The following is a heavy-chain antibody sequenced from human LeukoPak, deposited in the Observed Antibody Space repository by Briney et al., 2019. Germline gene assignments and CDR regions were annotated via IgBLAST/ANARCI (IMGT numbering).Heavy chain of an antibody. CDR3: ARVADSSGYYYFDY. CDR2: ISYDGSNK. D-gene: IGHD3-22*01. J-gene: IGHJ4*02. V-gene: IGHV3-30-3*01. Sequence: GGSLRLSCAASGFTFSSYAMHWVRQAPGKGLGWVAVISYDGSNKYYADSVKGRFTISRDNSKNTLFLQMNSLRADDTAVYYCARVADSSGYYYFDYWGQGTLVTVSS. CDR1: GFTFSSYA.